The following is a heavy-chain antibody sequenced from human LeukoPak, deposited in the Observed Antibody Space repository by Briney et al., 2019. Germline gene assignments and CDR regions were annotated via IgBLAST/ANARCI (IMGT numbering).Heavy chain of an antibody. CDR3: ARAGGYCGRISCPYYFDY. Sequence: ASVKVSCKASGYTFTSYDINWVRQATEQGLERKGWMNPNSGNTGYAQKFQGRVTMTRNTSISTAYMELSSLRSEDTAVYYCARAGGYCGRISCPYYFDYWGQGSLVAVSS. D-gene: IGHD2-15*01. J-gene: IGHJ4*02. CDR1: GYTFTSYD. CDR2: MNPNSGNT. V-gene: IGHV1-8*01.